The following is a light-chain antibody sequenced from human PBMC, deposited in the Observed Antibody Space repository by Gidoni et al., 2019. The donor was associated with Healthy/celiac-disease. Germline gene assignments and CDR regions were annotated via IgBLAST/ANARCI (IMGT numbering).Light chain of an antibody. CDR1: QSVIYSSNNQNY. CDR3: QQYYSTPPYT. V-gene: IGKV4-1*01. Sequence: DIVMTQSPDSRAVALGERATINCKSSQSVIYSSNNQNYLAWYQQKPGQPPKLLIYWASTRESGVPDRFSGSGSGTDFTLTISSLQAEDVAVYYCQQYYSTPPYTFGQGTKLEIK. J-gene: IGKJ2*01. CDR2: WAS.